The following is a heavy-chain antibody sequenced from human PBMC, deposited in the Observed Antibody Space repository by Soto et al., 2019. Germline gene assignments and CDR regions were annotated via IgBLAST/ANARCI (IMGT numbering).Heavy chain of an antibody. V-gene: IGHV3-30*18. Sequence: QVQLVESGGGVVQPGRSLRLSCAASGFTFSIYGMHWVRQAPGKGLEWVALISYDGSTKFYADSVKGRFTISRDNSKSTLNLEMNSLSAEDTAVYFCSKDAKKYHYYNHGMGVWGQGATVTVSS. CDR3: SKDAKKYHYYNHGMGV. J-gene: IGHJ6*02. D-gene: IGHD2-2*01. CDR2: ISYDGSTK. CDR1: GFTFSIYG.